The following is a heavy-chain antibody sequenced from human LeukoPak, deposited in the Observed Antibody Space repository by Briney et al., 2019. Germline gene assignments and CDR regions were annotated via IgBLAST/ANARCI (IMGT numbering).Heavy chain of an antibody. V-gene: IGHV1-2*02. D-gene: IGHD6-19*01. Sequence: ASVKVSCKAFGYTFTGYYIHWVRQAPGQGLEWMGWINPDSGGTNYAQKFQGTVTMTRDTSISTAYMELSRLRSDDTAVYYCAGVSGSGWFDFWGQGTLVTVSS. CDR3: AGVSGSGWFDF. CDR1: GYTFTGYY. J-gene: IGHJ4*02. CDR2: INPDSGGT.